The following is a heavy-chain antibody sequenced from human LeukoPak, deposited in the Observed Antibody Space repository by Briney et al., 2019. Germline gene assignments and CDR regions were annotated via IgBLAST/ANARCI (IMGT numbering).Heavy chain of an antibody. CDR3: ARGLSNSRRTLLGLDY. V-gene: IGHV4-4*07. D-gene: IGHD3-16*01. CDR1: GGSISSYY. CDR2: IYTSGST. Sequence: SETLSLTCTVSGGSISSYYWSWIRQPAGKGLEWIGRIYTSGSTNYNPSLKSRVTMSVDTSKNQFSLKLSSVTAADTAVYYCARGLSNSRRTLLGLDYWGQGTLVTVSS. J-gene: IGHJ4*02.